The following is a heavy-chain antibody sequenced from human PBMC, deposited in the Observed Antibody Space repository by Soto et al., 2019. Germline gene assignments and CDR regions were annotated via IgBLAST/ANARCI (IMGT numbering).Heavy chain of an antibody. CDR3: ARVFTTSGSGSYDS. V-gene: IGHV3-11*01. D-gene: IGHD3-10*01. CDR2: ISGSGTGI. Sequence: PGGSLRLSCAGSGLSFSDHYMSWIRQAPGKGLEWVSHISGSGTGINSADSVRGRFTISRDNAKNSLFLQMNDLRDEDTAVYYCARVFTTSGSGSYDSWGQGTLVTVSS. J-gene: IGHJ4*02. CDR1: GLSFSDHY.